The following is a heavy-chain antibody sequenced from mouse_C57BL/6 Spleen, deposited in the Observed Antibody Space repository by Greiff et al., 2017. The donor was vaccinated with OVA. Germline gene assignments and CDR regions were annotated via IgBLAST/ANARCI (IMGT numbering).Heavy chain of an antibody. J-gene: IGHJ1*03. CDR3: ARYSFEGYYWYFDV. V-gene: IGHV1-82*01. CDR1: GYAFSSSW. Sequence: QVQLQQSGPELVKPGASVKISCKASGYAFSSSWMNWVKQRPGKGLEWIGRIYPGDGDTNYNGKFKGKATLTADKSSSTAYMQLSSLTSEDSAVYFCARYSFEGYYWYFDVWGKGTTVTVSS. D-gene: IGHD2-3*01. CDR2: IYPGDGDT.